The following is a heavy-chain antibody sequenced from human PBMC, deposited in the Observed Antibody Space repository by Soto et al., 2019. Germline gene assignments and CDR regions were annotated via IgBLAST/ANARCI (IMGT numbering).Heavy chain of an antibody. V-gene: IGHV3-43*01. CDR1: GFTFGDYT. D-gene: IGHD1-1*01. J-gene: IGHJ4*02. Sequence: GGSLRLSCAASGFTFGDYTMHWVRQTPGKGLEWVSLISWDGDSAYYADSVRGRFTISRDNSKNSLFLQMNNVRAEDAALYFCAKGTRGNSPELDFWGQGTLVTVSS. CDR2: ISWDGDSA. CDR3: AKGTRGNSPELDF.